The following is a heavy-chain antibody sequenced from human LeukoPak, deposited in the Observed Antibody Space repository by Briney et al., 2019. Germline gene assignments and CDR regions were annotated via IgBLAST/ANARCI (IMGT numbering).Heavy chain of an antibody. V-gene: IGHV4-61*01. CDR3: ARGYDFWSGYYLRPLYYFDY. Sequence: SETLSLTCTVSGGSFSSGSYYWSWIRQPPGKGLEWIGYIYYSGSTNYNPSLKSRVTISVDTSKNQFSLKLSSVTAADTAVYYCARGYDFWSGYYLRPLYYFDYWGQGTLVTVSS. CDR2: IYYSGST. J-gene: IGHJ4*02. D-gene: IGHD3-3*01. CDR1: GGSFSSGSYY.